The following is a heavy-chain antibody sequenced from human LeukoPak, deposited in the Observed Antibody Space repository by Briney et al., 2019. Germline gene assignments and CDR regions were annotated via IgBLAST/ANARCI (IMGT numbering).Heavy chain of an antibody. CDR2: IYYSGST. V-gene: IGHV4-39*07. CDR3: ARELRMLGYCSSTSCYENIPDAFDI. Sequence: SETLSLTCTVSGGSISSSSYYWGWIRQPPGKGLEWIASIYYSGSTYYNPSLKSRVTISVDTSKNQFSLKLSPVTAADTAVYYCARELRMLGYCSSTSCYENIPDAFDIWGQGTMVTVSS. J-gene: IGHJ3*02. D-gene: IGHD2-2*01. CDR1: GGSISSSSYY.